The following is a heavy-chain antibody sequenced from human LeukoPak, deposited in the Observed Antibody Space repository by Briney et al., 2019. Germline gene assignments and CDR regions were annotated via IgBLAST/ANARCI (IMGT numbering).Heavy chain of an antibody. J-gene: IGHJ5*02. CDR1: GGSISSYY. CDR3: AIIDIAMIRGFS. CDR2: AYYPGRV. V-gene: IGHV4-59*12. D-gene: IGHD2-15*01. Sequence: PSETLSLTCTVSGGSISSYYWSWIRQPPGKGLEWIGSAYYPGRVDLISPLKSRVTVSLDTSKNQFSLQLTSVAPEDTAIYYCAIIDIAMIRGFSWGRGALVIVSS.